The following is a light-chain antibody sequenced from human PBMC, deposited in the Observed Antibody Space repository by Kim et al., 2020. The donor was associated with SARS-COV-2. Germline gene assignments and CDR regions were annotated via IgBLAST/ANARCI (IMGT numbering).Light chain of an antibody. V-gene: IGLV2-11*01. CDR3: CSYAGSYTYV. Sequence: GPSVTISCTGTSSDVCGYNYVSWYQQHPGKAPKLMIYDVSKRPSGVPDRFSGSKSGNTASLTISGLQAEDEADYYCCSYAGSYTYVFGTGTKVTVL. J-gene: IGLJ1*01. CDR2: DVS. CDR1: SSDVCGYNY.